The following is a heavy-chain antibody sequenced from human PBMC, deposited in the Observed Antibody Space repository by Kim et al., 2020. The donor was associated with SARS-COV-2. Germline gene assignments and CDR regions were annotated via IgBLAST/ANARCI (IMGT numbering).Heavy chain of an antibody. CDR1: GYTFTNYA. J-gene: IGHJ4*02. CDR2: INTNTGNP. D-gene: IGHD3-22*01. V-gene: IGHV7-4-1*02. CDR3: AKEYYHSGAYSYYFDY. Sequence: ASVKVSCKASGYTFTNYAMNWVRQAPGQGLEWMGWINTNTGNPTYAQGFTGRFFFSLDTSVSTAYLQISSLKAEDTAVYYCAKEYYHSGAYSYYFDYWGQGTLVTVSS.